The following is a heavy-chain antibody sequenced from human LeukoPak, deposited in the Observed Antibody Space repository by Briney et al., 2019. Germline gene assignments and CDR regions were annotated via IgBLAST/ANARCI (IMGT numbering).Heavy chain of an antibody. J-gene: IGHJ5*02. Sequence: ASVKVSCKASGYTFTGYYMHWVRQAPGQGLEWMGRINPNSGGTNYAQKFQGRVTMTRDTSISTAYIELSRLRSDDTAVYYCARVSVIFNWFDPWGQGTLVTVSS. CDR1: GYTFTGYY. V-gene: IGHV1-2*06. CDR3: ARVSVIFNWFDP. D-gene: IGHD2-21*01. CDR2: INPNSGGT.